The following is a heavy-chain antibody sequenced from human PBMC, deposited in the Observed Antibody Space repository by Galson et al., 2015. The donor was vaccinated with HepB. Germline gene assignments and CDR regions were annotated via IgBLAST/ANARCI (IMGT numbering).Heavy chain of an antibody. D-gene: IGHD3-10*01. Sequence: SVKVSCKASGGTFSSYAISWVRQAPGQGLEWMGGIIPIFGTANYAQKFQGRVTITADESTSTAYMELSSLRSEDTAVYYCARNGRITMVRGVIYGMDVWGQGTTVTVSS. J-gene: IGHJ6*02. CDR2: IIPIFGTA. CDR3: ARNGRITMVRGVIYGMDV. CDR1: GGTFSSYA. V-gene: IGHV1-69*13.